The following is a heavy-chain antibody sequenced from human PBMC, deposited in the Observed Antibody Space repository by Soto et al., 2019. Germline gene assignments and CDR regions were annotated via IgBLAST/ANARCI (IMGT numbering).Heavy chain of an antibody. CDR3: AKDVYSGYDFGAFDI. D-gene: IGHD5-12*01. J-gene: IGHJ3*02. Sequence: EVQLVESGGGLVQPGRSLRLSCAASGFTFDDYAMHWVRQAPGKGLEWVSGISWNSGSIGYADSVKGRFTISRDNAKNSLYLQMKSLRAEDTAMYYCAKDVYSGYDFGAFDIWGQGTMVTVSS. V-gene: IGHV3-9*01. CDR2: ISWNSGSI. CDR1: GFTFDDYA.